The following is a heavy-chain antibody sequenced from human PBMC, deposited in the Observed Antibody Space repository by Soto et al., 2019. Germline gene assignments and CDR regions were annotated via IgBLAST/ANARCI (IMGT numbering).Heavy chain of an antibody. CDR3: EREPGIEVAGTEYYYYGMDV. CDR1: GDSVSGNSAA. J-gene: IGHJ6*02. V-gene: IGHV6-1*01. CDR2: TYYRSRWYN. D-gene: IGHD6-19*01. Sequence: SQTLSLTCAISGDSVSGNSAAWNWIRQSPSRGLEWLGRTYYRSRWYNDYAVSVKSRITVTPDTSKNQFSLQLNSVTPEDTAVYYCEREPGIEVAGTEYYYYGMDVWGQGTPVTVSS.